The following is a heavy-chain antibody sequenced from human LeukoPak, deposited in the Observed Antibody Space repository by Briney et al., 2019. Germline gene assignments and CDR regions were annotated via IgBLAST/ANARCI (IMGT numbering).Heavy chain of an antibody. D-gene: IGHD3-9*01. CDR2: IWYDGSNK. CDR3: AREYYDILTGYYGGSNPFDY. CDR1: GFTFSSYG. V-gene: IGHV3-33*01. J-gene: IGHJ4*02. Sequence: PGGSLRLSCAASGFTFSSYGMHWVRQAPGKGLEWVAVIWYDGSNKYYADSVKGRFTISRDNSKNTLHLQMNSLRAEDTAVYYCAREYYDILTGYYGGSNPFDYWGQGTLVTVSS.